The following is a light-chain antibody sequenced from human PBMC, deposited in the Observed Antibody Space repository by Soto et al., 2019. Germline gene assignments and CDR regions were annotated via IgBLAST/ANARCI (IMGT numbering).Light chain of an antibody. J-gene: IGLJ2*01. CDR1: SSDVGGYAY. Sequence: QSALTQPPSASGSPGQSVTISCTGTSSDVGGYAYVSWYQQHPGKAPPLIIYEVSKRPSEVPDRFAGSKSGSTASLTVSGLQAEDEADYYCSSYAGNDIVLFGGGTKLTVL. CDR3: SSYAGNDIVL. V-gene: IGLV2-8*01. CDR2: EVS.